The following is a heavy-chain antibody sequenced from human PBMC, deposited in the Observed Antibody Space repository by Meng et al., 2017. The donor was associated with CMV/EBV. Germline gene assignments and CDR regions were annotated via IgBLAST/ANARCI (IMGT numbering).Heavy chain of an antibody. CDR1: GYTFTSYD. V-gene: IGHV1-8*03. D-gene: IGHD2-2*01. CDR3: ARDGGGYCSSTSCQEPYYYYGMDV. Sequence: ASVKVSCKASGYTFTSYDINWVRQATGQGLEWMGWMNPNSGNTGYAQKFQGRVTITRNTSISTAYMELSSLRSEDTAVYYCARDGGGYCSSTSCQEPYYYYGMDVWGQGTTVTVSS. J-gene: IGHJ6*02. CDR2: MNPNSGNT.